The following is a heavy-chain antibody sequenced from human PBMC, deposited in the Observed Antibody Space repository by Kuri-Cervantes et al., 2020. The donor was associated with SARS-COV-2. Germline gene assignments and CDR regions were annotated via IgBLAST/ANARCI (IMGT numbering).Heavy chain of an antibody. J-gene: IGHJ3*02. D-gene: IGHD1-1*01. V-gene: IGHV3-30*02. Sequence: GESLKISCVPSGFTFSGYDMHWVRQAPGKGLEWVAFIRYDGSDKYYADSVKGRFTISRDSSKNTLYLQMNSLRAEDTAVYYCARDLYMRRLDAFDIWGQGTMVTVSS. CDR3: ARDLYMRRLDAFDI. CDR2: IRYDGSDK. CDR1: GFTFSGYD.